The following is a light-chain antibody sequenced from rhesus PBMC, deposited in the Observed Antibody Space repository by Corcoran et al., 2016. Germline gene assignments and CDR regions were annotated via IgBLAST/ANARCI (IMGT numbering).Light chain of an antibody. J-gene: IGKJ1*01. Sequence: DIQMTQSPSSLSASVGDRVTITCRASQGISGWLAWYQQKPGKAPKLLNNKASSLQSGAPSRLSGSGSGTEFTLTIRALQPEDFATYSCLQDSTPPGTFGRGTKVEIE. V-gene: IGKV1-21*01. CDR2: KAS. CDR3: LQDSTPPGT. CDR1: QGISGW.